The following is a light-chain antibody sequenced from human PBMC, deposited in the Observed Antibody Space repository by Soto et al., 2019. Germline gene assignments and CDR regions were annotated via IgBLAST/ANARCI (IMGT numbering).Light chain of an antibody. CDR1: ASIDSNY. J-gene: IGKJ1*01. V-gene: IGKV3-20*01. CDR3: QQYGSSPET. CDR2: GAF. Sequence: IELTQSPGTLSLSPGERATLSCRASASIDSNYLAWYRQKPGQAPRLLIYGAFSRATDIPDRFSGSGSGTDFTLTISRLEPEDFAVYYCQQYGSSPETFGQGTKVDNK.